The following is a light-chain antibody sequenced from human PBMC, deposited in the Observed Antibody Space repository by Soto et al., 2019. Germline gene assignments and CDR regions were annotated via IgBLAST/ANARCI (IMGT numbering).Light chain of an antibody. CDR2: GVS. V-gene: IGKV1-17*01. J-gene: IGKJ5*01. CDR1: QDIRNS. CDR3: QQYNSYPIT. Sequence: DIQMTQSPSSLSASVGDRVTIACGASQDIRNSLSWYQQKPGEAPKLLIYGVSSLQSGVPSRFSGSASGTEFTLTISSLQPDDFAAYYCQQYNSYPITFGQGTRLEIK.